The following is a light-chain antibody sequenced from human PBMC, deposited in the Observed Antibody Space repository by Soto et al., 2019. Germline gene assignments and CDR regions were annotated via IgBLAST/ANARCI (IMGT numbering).Light chain of an antibody. V-gene: IGLV2-11*01. CDR1: SSDVGGYNC. CDR3: CSYAGSRYV. CDR2: DVS. J-gene: IGLJ1*01. Sequence: QSVLTQPRSVSGSPGQSVTISCTGTSSDVGGYNCVSWYQQHPGKAPKLMIYDVSKRPSGVPDRFSGSKSGNTASLTISGLQAEDEADYYCCSYAGSRYVFGTGTKLTVL.